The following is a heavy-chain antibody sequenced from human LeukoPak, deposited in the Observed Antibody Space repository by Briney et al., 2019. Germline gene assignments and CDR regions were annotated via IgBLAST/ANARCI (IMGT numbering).Heavy chain of an antibody. D-gene: IGHD3-10*01. CDR1: GFTFSSYA. CDR3: ARELTMVYYYYGMDV. V-gene: IGHV3-30-3*01. Sequence: GGSLRLSCAASGFTFSSYAMHWVRQAPGKGLEWVAVISYDGSNKYYADSVKGRFTISRDNSKNTLYLQMSSLRAEDTAVYYCARELTMVYYYYGMDVWGQGTTVTVSS. J-gene: IGHJ6*02. CDR2: ISYDGSNK.